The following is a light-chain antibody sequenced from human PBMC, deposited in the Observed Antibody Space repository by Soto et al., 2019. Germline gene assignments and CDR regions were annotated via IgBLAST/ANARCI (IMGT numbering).Light chain of an antibody. J-gene: IGKJ1*01. CDR3: QQYGSSPGT. V-gene: IGKV3-20*01. CDR1: QSVSSSF. CDR2: GAS. Sequence: DIVLTQTPGTLSLSPGERATLSCRSSQSVSSSFLAWYQQKPGQAPRLLIYGASSRATAIPDRFSGSGSGTDFTLTISRLEPDDFAVYFCQQYGSSPGTFGQGTKV.